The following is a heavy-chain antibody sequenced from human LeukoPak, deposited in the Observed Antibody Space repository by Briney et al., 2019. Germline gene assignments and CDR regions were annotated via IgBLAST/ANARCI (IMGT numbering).Heavy chain of an antibody. Sequence: SETLSLTCNVSGGSISSITYYWSWIRQPPGMGLEWIGSIYYSGSTLYNAALKSRVTISVATSKNHFSLKLSSVTAADTAVYYYARHFHYSNNWFDPWGQGTLVTVSS. D-gene: IGHD4-11*01. CDR2: IYYSGST. CDR1: GGSISSITYY. J-gene: IGHJ5*02. CDR3: ARHFHYSNNWFDP. V-gene: IGHV4-39*01.